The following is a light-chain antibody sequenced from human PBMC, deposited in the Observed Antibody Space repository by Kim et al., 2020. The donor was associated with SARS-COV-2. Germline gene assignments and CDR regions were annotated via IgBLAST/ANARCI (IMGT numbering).Light chain of an antibody. CDR3: QKYNSAPLT. CDR2: ASS. Sequence: ASVGDRVTITCRASQGISNYLAWYQQQPGKVPKLLIYASSALQSGVPSRFSGSGSGTDFTLTISSLQPEDVATYYCQKYNSAPLTVGGGTKVDIK. J-gene: IGKJ4*01. V-gene: IGKV1-27*01. CDR1: QGISNY.